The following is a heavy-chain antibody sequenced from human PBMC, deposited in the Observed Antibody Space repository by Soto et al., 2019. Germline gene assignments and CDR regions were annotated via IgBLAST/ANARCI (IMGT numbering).Heavy chain of an antibody. D-gene: IGHD2-2*01. J-gene: IGHJ6*02. V-gene: IGHV4-38-2*01. CDR2: IPHSGDT. CDR3: TRIYCSTTSCFINGMDV. CDR1: GYVITNGYH. Sequence: KASETLSLTCAVSGYVITNGYHWGWIRQPPGKELERIGTIPHSGDTYYNPPLKSRVTISIDTARNHLSLILSSVTAADTATYYRTRIYCSTTSCFINGMDVWGQGTTVTVSS.